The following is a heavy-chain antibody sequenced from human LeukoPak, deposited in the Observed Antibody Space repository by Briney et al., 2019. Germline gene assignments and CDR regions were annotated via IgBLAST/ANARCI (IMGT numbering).Heavy chain of an antibody. Sequence: GASLRLSCAASGFIFSNYAMSWVRQAPGKGLEWMSAIVGSGANTYYADSVKGRFTISRDNPRNTLYMQMNSLRAEGTAVYYCAKWGDYDVLAGYYDPDNWGQGTLVTVSS. V-gene: IGHV3-23*01. CDR2: IVGSGANT. D-gene: IGHD3-9*01. J-gene: IGHJ4*02. CDR1: GFIFSNYA. CDR3: AKWGDYDVLAGYYDPDN.